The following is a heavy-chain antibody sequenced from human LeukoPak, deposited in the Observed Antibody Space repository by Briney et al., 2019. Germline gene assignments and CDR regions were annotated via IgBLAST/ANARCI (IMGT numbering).Heavy chain of an antibody. D-gene: IGHD2-21*02. CDR3: ARIDRRGDLSFDF. CDR1: GFTFSFYN. V-gene: IGHV3-48*01. CDR2: ISGSSSTV. J-gene: IGHJ4*02. Sequence: PGGSLRLSCAGSGFTFSFYNMNWVRQAPGKGLDWLSYISGSSSTVHYVDSVKGRFTVSRDNAKNSLYLQMDSLRAEDTAVYYCARIDRRGDLSFDFWGQGTLVTVAS.